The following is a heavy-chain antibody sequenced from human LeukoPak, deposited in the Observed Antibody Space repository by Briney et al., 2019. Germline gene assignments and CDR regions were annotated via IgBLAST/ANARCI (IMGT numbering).Heavy chain of an antibody. CDR2: INHSGST. CDR1: GGSFSGYY. CDR3: ATRTSSGWYFGFDY. V-gene: IGHV4-34*01. D-gene: IGHD6-19*01. Sequence: SETLSLTCAVYGGSFSGYYWSWIRQPPGKGLEWIGEINHSGSTNYNPSLKSRVTISVDTSKNQFSLKLSSVTAADTAVYYCATRTSSGWYFGFDYRGQGTLVTVSS. J-gene: IGHJ4*02.